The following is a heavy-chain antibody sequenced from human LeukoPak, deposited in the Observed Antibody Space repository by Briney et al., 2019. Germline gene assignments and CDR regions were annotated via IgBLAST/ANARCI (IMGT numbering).Heavy chain of an antibody. D-gene: IGHD3-10*01. CDR2: IYYSGST. V-gene: IGHV4-59*01. J-gene: IGHJ2*01. CDR1: GGSISSYY. CDR3: ARDTRVRSSWYFDL. Sequence: SETLSLTCTVSGGSISSYYWSWIRQPPGKGLEWIGYIYYSGSTNYNPSLKSRVTISVDTSKNQFSLKLSSVTAADTAVYYCARDTRVRSSWYFDLWGRGTLVTVSS.